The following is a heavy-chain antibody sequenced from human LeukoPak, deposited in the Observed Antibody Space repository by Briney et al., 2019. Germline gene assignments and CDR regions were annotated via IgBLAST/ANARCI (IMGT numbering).Heavy chain of an antibody. CDR3: ASFFGYCSSTSCYGFDY. CDR1: GGSISSSSYY. Sequence: PSETLSLTCTVSGGSISSSSYYWGWIRQPPGKGLEWIGSIYYSGSTYYNPSLKSRVTISVDTSKNQFSLKLSSVTAADTAVYYCASFFGYCSSTSCYGFDYWGQGTLVTVSS. CDR2: IYYSGST. V-gene: IGHV4-39*01. D-gene: IGHD2-2*03. J-gene: IGHJ4*02.